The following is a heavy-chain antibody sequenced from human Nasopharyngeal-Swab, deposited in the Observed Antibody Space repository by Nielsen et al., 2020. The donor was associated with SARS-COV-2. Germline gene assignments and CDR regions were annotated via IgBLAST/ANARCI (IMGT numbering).Heavy chain of an antibody. Sequence: GESLKISCAASGIFVSGNYMNWVRQAPGMGLEWVSVVYAGGSTFYADSVKGRFTISRDNSKNKLYLQMNNLRPEDTAMYYCASPVFGVVSDAFDLWGQGTMVTGSS. V-gene: IGHV3-53*01. D-gene: IGHD3-3*01. CDR2: VYAGGST. J-gene: IGHJ3*01. CDR3: ASPVFGVVSDAFDL. CDR1: GIFVSGNY.